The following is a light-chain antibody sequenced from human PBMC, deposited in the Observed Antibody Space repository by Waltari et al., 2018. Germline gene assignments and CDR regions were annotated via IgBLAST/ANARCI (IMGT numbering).Light chain of an antibody. J-gene: IGKJ1*01. CDR1: QSISSY. V-gene: IGKV1-39*01. CDR2: AAS. CDR3: QQSYSIPWT. Sequence: ASVGDRVTITCRASQSISSYLNWYQLKPGKAPKLLIYAASSLQSGVPSRFSGSGSGTDFTLTISSLQPEDFVTYYCQQSYSIPWTFGQGTKVEIK.